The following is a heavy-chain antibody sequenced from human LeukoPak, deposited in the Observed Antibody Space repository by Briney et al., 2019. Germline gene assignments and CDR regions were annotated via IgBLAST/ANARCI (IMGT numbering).Heavy chain of an antibody. CDR2: TSYSGRT. V-gene: IGHV4-39*01. J-gene: IGHJ4*02. D-gene: IGHD6-19*01. Sequence: PSETLSLTCTVSGGSIRSIDYYWGWIRQSPGKGLEWIGTTSYSGRTYYNPSLQSRVTMSVDATKNQFSLKLSSVTAADTAVYYCARLLIAVAGTLPFTFDYWGQGTLVTVSS. CDR3: ARLLIAVAGTLPFTFDY. CDR1: GGSIRSIDYY.